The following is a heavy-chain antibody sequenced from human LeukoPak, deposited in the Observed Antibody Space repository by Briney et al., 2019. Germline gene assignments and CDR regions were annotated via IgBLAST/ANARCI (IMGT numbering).Heavy chain of an antibody. V-gene: IGHV3-23*01. D-gene: IGHD6-13*01. Sequence: GGSLRLSCAASGFTFSTYAMTWVRQAPGKGLEWVSAISGSGGSTYYADSVKGRFTISRDNSKNTLYLQMNSLRAEDTAVYYCARGVYIAAAQYAYWGQGTLVTVSS. CDR1: GFTFSTYA. CDR2: ISGSGGST. CDR3: ARGVYIAAAQYAY. J-gene: IGHJ4*02.